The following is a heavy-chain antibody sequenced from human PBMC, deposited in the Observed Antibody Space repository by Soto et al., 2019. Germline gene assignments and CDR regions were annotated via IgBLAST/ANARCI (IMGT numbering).Heavy chain of an antibody. CDR3: AKGRGGGPYPFDY. Sequence: EVQLLESGGGLVQPGGSLRLSCAASGFSFSSYAMSWVRQAPGKGLEWVSATSGSGGSTYYADSVKGRFTIARDNSKNTRYLQMSSLIAEDTAVYYCAKGRGGGPYPFDYWGQGTLVPVPS. V-gene: IGHV3-23*01. CDR2: TSGSGGST. D-gene: IGHD2-15*01. CDR1: GFSFSSYA. J-gene: IGHJ4*02.